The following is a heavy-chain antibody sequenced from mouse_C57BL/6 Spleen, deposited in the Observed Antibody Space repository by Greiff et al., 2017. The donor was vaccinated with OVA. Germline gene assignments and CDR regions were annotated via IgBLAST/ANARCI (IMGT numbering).Heavy chain of an antibody. CDR2: INPYNGGT. V-gene: IGHV1-19*01. D-gene: IGHD1-1*01. CDR3: ARAGIITTVGDY. Sequence: EVQLQQSGPVLVKPGASVKMSCKASGYTFTDYYMNWVKQSHGKSLEWIGVINPYNGGTSYNQKFKGKATLTVDKSSSTAYMELNSLTSEDSAVYYCARAGIITTVGDYWGQGTTLTVSS. CDR1: GYTFTDYY. J-gene: IGHJ2*01.